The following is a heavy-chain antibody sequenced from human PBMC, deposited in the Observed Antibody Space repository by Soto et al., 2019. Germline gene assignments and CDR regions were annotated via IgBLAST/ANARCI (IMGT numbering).Heavy chain of an antibody. J-gene: IGHJ4*02. CDR2: ISPKSGAT. V-gene: IGHV1-2*02. CDR3: ARPPGYISDWQYFDL. CDR1: GYAFMNDY. Sequence: DSVEVSWKVSGYAFMNDYMHWVLEAPGQGFEWMGRISPKSGATNYAQNFQGRVSMTWDTSLKTAYMELSSLKSEDTAVYYCARPPGYISDWQYFDLWGQGTLVTVSS. D-gene: IGHD2-21*02.